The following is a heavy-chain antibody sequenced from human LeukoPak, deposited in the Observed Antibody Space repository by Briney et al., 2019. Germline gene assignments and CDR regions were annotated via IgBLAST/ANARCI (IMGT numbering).Heavy chain of an antibody. D-gene: IGHD5-24*01. Sequence: GGSLRLSCVASGFTFGNYGMNWVRQAPGKGLEFVSSISGSDGSTHYADSMKGRFTISRDISKNTLYLQMNSLRAEDTAVYYCARQMGGNYYYFYYWGQGILVTVSS. CDR2: ISGSDGST. CDR3: ARQMGGNYYYFYY. CDR1: GFTFGNYG. J-gene: IGHJ4*02. V-gene: IGHV3-23*01.